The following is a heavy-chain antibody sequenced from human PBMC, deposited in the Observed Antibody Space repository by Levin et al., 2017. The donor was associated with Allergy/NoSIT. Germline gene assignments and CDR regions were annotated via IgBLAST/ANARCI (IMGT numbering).Heavy chain of an antibody. J-gene: IGHJ6*03. Sequence: SQTLSLTCTVSGGSISSSSYYWGCLRQPPGKGLEWIGSIYYSGSTYYNPSLRSRVTISVDTSKNQFSLKLNSVTAADTAVYYCARFGFGAGYYYYYYMDVWGKGTTVTVSS. V-gene: IGHV4-39*01. CDR2: IYYSGST. D-gene: IGHD3-10*01. CDR1: GGSISSSSYY. CDR3: ARFGFGAGYYYYYYMDV.